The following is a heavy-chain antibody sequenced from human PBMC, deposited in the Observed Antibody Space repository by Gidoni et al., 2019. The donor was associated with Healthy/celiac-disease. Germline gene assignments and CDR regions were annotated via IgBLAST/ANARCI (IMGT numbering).Heavy chain of an antibody. J-gene: IGHJ4*02. Sequence: QVQLVESGGGVVQPGRSLRRSRAASGSTFSSYGMHWVRPAPGKGLEWVAVISYDGSNKYYADSVKGRFTISRDNSKNTLYLQMNSLSAEDTAVYYCATYPPYGGNSWGDYWGQGTLVTVSS. V-gene: IGHV3-30*03. CDR1: GSTFSSYG. CDR3: ATYPPYGGNSWGDY. CDR2: ISYDGSNK. D-gene: IGHD4-17*01.